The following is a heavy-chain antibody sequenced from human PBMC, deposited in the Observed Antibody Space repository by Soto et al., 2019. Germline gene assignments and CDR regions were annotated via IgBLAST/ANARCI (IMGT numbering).Heavy chain of an antibody. CDR3: ARDRPVDVVPTIPTYYYYMDV. D-gene: IGHD5-12*01. V-gene: IGHV3-48*01. J-gene: IGHJ6*03. CDR2: IDSSSSDI. CDR1: GLIFSSYS. Sequence: EVHLVESGGGLVQPEGSLRLSCAASGLIFSSYSMNWVRQAPGKGLEWVSYIDSSSSDIYYADSVRGRFTISRDNAKKSLFLQMNSLRAEDTAVYYCARDRPVDVVPTIPTYYYYMDVWGKGTTVTVSS.